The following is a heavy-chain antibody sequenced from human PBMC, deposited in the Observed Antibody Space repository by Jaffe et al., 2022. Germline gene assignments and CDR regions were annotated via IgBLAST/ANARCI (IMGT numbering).Heavy chain of an antibody. J-gene: IGHJ3*02. V-gene: IGHV1-69*02. D-gene: IGHD3-22*01. CDR1: GGTFSSYT. Sequence: QVQLVQSGAEVKKPGSSVKVSCKASGGTFSSYTISWVRQAPGQGLEWMGRIIPILGIANYAQKFQGRVTITADKSTSTAYMELSSLRSEDTAVYYCASRFAMIVVMDAFDIWGQGTMVTVSS. CDR2: IIPILGIA. CDR3: ASRFAMIVVMDAFDI.